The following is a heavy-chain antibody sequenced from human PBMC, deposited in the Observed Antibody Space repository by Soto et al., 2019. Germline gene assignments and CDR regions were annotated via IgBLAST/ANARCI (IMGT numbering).Heavy chain of an antibody. CDR3: ARASSGGSWDAFAI. CDR1: GGSISSGGYS. D-gene: IGHD2-15*01. V-gene: IGHV4-30-2*01. CDR2: IYHSGST. J-gene: IGHJ3*02. Sequence: QLQLQESGSGLVKPSQTLSLTCAVSGGSISSGGYSWSWIRQPPGKGLEWIGYIYHSGSTYYNPSLKSRVTTSVDTSKNQFSLKLSSVTAADTAVYYCARASSGGSWDAFAIWGQGTMVTVSS.